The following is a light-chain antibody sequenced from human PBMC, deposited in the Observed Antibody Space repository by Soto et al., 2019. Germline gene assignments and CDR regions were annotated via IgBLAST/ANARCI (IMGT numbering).Light chain of an antibody. V-gene: IGKV1-5*03. CDR2: KAS. CDR3: QQYYKTPWT. CDR1: QSISSW. J-gene: IGKJ1*01. Sequence: DIQMTQSPSTLSASVGDRVTITCRASQSISSWLAWYQQKPGKAPKLLIYKASSLESGVPSRFSGSGSGTDFTLTISSLQAEDVAVYYCQQYYKTPWTFGQGTKVDIK.